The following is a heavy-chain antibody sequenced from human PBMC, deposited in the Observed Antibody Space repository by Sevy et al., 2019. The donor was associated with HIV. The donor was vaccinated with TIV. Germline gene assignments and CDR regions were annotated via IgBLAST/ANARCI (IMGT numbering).Heavy chain of an antibody. CDR1: GGYISSYY. D-gene: IGHD3-3*01. CDR3: ARVIKGFWSGYYTWWFDP. Sequence: SETLSLTCTVSGGYISSYYWSWIRQPPGKGLEWIGYIYYSGSTNYNPSLKSRVTISVDRSKNQFSLKLGSVTAADTAVFYCARVIKGFWSGYYTWWFDPWGQGTLVTVSS. V-gene: IGHV4-59*01. J-gene: IGHJ5*02. CDR2: IYYSGST.